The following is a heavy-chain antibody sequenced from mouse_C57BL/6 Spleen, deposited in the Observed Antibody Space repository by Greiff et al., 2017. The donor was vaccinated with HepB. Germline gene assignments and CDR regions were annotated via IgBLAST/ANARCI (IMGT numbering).Heavy chain of an antibody. CDR1: GYTFTDYE. CDR3: TRDYDSSWFAY. CDR2: IDPETGGT. J-gene: IGHJ3*01. D-gene: IGHD2-4*01. V-gene: IGHV1-15*01. Sequence: QVQLQQSGAELVRPGASVTLSCKASGYTFTDYEMHWVKQTPVHGLEWIGAIDPETGGTAYNQKFKGKAILTADKSSSTAYMGLRSLTSEDSAVYYCTRDYDSSWFAYWGQGTLVTVSA.